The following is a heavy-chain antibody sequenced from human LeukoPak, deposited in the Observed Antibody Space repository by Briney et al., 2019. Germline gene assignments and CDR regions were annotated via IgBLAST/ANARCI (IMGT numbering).Heavy chain of an antibody. D-gene: IGHD6-13*01. J-gene: IGHJ4*02. Sequence: PGGSLRLSCAASGFTVSSNEMSWVRQAPGKGLEWVSAISGSGGSTYYADSVKGRFTISRDNSKNTLYLQMNSLRAEDTAVYYCAKPKYDQEKRGVRIKNYAYSSSWYYFDYWGQGTLVTVSS. CDR3: AKPKYDQEKRGVRIKNYAYSSSWYYFDY. CDR2: ISGSGGST. CDR1: GFTVSSNE. V-gene: IGHV3-23*01.